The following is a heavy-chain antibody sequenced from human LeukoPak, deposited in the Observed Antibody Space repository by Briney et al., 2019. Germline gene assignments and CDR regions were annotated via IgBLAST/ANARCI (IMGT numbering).Heavy chain of an antibody. D-gene: IGHD4-23*01. Sequence: SVKVSCKASGGTFSSYAISWVRQAPGQGLEWMGGIIPIFGTTNYAQKFQGRVTITADESTSTAYMELSSLRSEDTAVYYCARVKDYGGNSVGFDYWGQGTLVTVSS. CDR3: ARVKDYGGNSVGFDY. J-gene: IGHJ4*02. V-gene: IGHV1-69*01. CDR1: GGTFSSYA. CDR2: IIPIFGTT.